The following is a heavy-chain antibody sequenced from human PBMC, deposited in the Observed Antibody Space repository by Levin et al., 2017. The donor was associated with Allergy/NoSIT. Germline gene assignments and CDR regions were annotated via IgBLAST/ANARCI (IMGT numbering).Heavy chain of an antibody. J-gene: IGHJ4*02. CDR3: ASARSFDH. D-gene: IGHD5-24*01. CDR1: GITFNTYW. V-gene: IGHV3-7*01. CDR2: INEDGSGE. Sequence: GGSLRLSCTAPGITFNTYWMSWVRQAPGMGLEWGANINEDGSGEDYVGSVKGRFTISRDNAKNSVYLQMNSLRGEDTAFYYCASARSFDHWGQGALVTVSS.